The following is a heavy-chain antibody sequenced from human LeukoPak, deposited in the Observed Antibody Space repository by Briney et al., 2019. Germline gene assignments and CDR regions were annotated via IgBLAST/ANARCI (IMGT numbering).Heavy chain of an antibody. CDR3: AGNIAARLDY. CDR1: GGSFSGYY. D-gene: IGHD6-6*01. J-gene: IGHJ4*02. Sequence: SETLSLTCAVYGGSFSGYYWSRIRQPPGKGLEWIGEIDHSGSTNYNPSLKSRVTISVDTSKNQFSLKLSSVTAADTAVYYCAGNIAARLDYWGQGTLVTVSS. V-gene: IGHV4-34*01. CDR2: IDHSGST.